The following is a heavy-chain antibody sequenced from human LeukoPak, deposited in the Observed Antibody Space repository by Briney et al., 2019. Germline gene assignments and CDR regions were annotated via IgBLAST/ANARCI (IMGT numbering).Heavy chain of an antibody. CDR3: AKEVVVTEYYFDY. CDR2: ISYDGSNK. CDR1: GFTFSSYG. J-gene: IGHJ4*02. Sequence: PGGSLRLSCAASGFTFSSYGMHWVRQAPGKGLEWVAVISYDGSNKYYADSVKGRFTISRDNSKNTLYPQMNSLRAEDTAVYYCAKEVVVTEYYFDYWGQGTLVTVSS. D-gene: IGHD3-22*01. V-gene: IGHV3-30*18.